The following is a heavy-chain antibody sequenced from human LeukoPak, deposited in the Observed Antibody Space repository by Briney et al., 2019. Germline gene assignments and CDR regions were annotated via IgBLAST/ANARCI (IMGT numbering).Heavy chain of an antibody. Sequence: PGGSLRLSCAASGFIFSSYAMHWVRQAPGKGLEWVAVISYDGNNKYNADSVKGRFTVSRDNSKNTLYLQMDSLRAEDTAVHYCAREDPNETLTGYSPDYWGQGTLVTVSS. CDR1: GFIFSSYA. J-gene: IGHJ4*02. CDR3: AREDPNETLTGYSPDY. CDR2: ISYDGNNK. V-gene: IGHV3-30*04. D-gene: IGHD3-9*01.